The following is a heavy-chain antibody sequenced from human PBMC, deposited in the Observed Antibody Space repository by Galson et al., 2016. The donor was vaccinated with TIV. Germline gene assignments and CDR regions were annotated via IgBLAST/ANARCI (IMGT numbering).Heavy chain of an antibody. CDR2: IGPGNDV. CDR3: AKYVITIPVAGFDY. CDR1: GFAFSSYA. V-gene: IGHV3-23*01. D-gene: IGHD6-13*01. Sequence: LRLSCAASGFAFSSYAMNWVRQHPGKGLEWVSTIGPGNDVHYADSVNGRFTISRDNSKSTLFLQMNSLRAEDTAVYYCAKYVITIPVAGFDYWGQGALVTVSS. J-gene: IGHJ4*02.